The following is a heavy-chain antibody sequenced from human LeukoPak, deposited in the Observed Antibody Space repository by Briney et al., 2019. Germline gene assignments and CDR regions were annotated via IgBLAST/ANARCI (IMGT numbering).Heavy chain of an antibody. CDR2: IIPILGIA. CDR3: ARDPNYYYYYYYMDV. D-gene: IGHD5-24*01. J-gene: IGHJ6*03. Sequence: GASVKVSCKASGGTFSSYAISWVRQAPGQGLEWMGRIIPILGIANYAQKFQGRVTITADKSTSTAYMELSSLRSEDTAVYYCARDPNYYYYYYYMDVWGKGTTVTVSS. CDR1: GGTFSSYA. V-gene: IGHV1-69*04.